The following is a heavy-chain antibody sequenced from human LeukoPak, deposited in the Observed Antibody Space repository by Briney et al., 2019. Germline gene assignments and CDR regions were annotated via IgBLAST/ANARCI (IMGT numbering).Heavy chain of an antibody. Sequence: GGSLRLSCAASGFTFSSYAMSWVRQAPGKGLEWVSSISASGGSTYYADSVKGRFTISRDNAKNTLYLQMNSLRAEDTAVYYCARQYSSSSEFDYWGQGTLVTVSS. CDR1: GFTFSSYA. CDR2: ISASGGST. V-gene: IGHV3-23*01. CDR3: ARQYSSSSEFDY. J-gene: IGHJ4*02. D-gene: IGHD6-6*01.